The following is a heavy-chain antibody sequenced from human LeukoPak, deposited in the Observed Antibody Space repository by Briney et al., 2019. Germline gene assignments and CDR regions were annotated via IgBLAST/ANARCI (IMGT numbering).Heavy chain of an antibody. D-gene: IGHD4-11*01. J-gene: IGHJ4*02. V-gene: IGHV3-33*06. CDR3: AKDIQRGFDYTNSLDY. CDR2: IWSDATNQ. CDR1: GFIFRDYG. Sequence: GGSLRLSCAASGFIFRDYGMYWVRQAPGKGLEWVAVIWSDATNQYYADSVRGRFAISRDDSTSMVYLQMNSLRAEDTAVYFCAKDIQRGFDYTNSLDYWGQGTLVTVSS.